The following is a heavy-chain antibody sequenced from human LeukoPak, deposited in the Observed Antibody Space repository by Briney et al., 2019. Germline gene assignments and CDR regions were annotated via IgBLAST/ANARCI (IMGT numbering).Heavy chain of an antibody. CDR1: GFTVSSNY. CDR3: ARDYDSSGYCGRGAFDI. J-gene: IGHJ3*02. D-gene: IGHD3-22*01. CDR2: IYSGGST. Sequence: GGSLRLSCAASGFTVSSNYMSWVRQAPGKGLEWVSVIYSGGSTYYADSVKGRFTISRHNSKNTLYLQMNSLRAEDTAVYYCARDYDSSGYCGRGAFDIWGQGTMVTVSS. V-gene: IGHV3-53*04.